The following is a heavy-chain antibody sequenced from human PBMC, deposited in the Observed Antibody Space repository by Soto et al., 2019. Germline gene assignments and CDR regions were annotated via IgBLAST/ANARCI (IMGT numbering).Heavy chain of an antibody. J-gene: IGHJ4*02. CDR2: ISSSGSTI. V-gene: IGHV3-48*03. D-gene: IGHD6-19*01. CDR1: AFTFSSYE. Sequence: GGSLRLSCVASAFTFSSYEMNWVRQASGKGLEWVSYISSSGSTIYYADSVKGRFTISRDNAKNSLYLQMNSLRAEDTAVYYCARDQETVACTGFDYWGQGSLVAVSS. CDR3: ARDQETVACTGFDY.